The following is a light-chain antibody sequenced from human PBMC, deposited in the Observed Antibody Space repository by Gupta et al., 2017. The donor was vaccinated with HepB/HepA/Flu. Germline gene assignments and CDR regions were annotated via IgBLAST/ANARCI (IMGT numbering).Light chain of an antibody. Sequence: QSALTQPRSAAGSPVGSLAISCSPTSRDVGRYNYFSWYQQHPGKAPRLMAYHVTGRPSGVPDRFSGSKSGNTASLTISGLQPQDEADYYSCSFAGSHTYVFGGGTKLTVL. CDR2: HVT. CDR3: CSFAGSHTYV. V-gene: IGLV2-11*01. J-gene: IGLJ2*01. CDR1: SRDVGRYNY.